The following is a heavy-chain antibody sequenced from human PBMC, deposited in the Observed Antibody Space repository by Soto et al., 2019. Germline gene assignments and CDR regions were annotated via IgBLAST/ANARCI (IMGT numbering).Heavy chain of an antibody. CDR3: ARVYGYYYYYMDV. CDR1: GYTFTRDG. J-gene: IGHJ6*03. D-gene: IGHD2-8*01. Sequence: ASVKVSCKGSGYTFTRDGISWVRQAPGQGLECVGWIGPDSGNTDYAQKFQGRVTMTRDTSINTVYMELSSLRSDGTAVYYCARVYGYYYYYMDVWGKGTTVTVSS. CDR2: IGPDSGNT. V-gene: IGHV1-18*01.